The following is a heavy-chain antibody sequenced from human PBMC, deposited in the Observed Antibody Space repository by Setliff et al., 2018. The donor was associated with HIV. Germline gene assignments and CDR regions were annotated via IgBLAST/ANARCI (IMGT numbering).Heavy chain of an antibody. Sequence: GASVKVSCKASGFTFTDSAVQWVRQTRGQRLEWIGWIVVGRGNTNYAQQFQGRVTITRDMSTSTAYMELSSLRSEDTAVYYCVADPSISVVRGLILGSTFDIWGQGTMVTVSS. V-gene: IGHV1-58*01. CDR2: IVVGRGNT. CDR1: GFTFTDSA. J-gene: IGHJ3*02. D-gene: IGHD3-10*01. CDR3: VADPSISVVRGLILGSTFDI.